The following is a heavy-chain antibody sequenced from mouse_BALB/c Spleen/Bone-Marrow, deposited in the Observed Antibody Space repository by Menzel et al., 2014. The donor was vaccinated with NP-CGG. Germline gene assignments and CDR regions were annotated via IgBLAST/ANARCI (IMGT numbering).Heavy chain of an antibody. CDR2: ISSGGSYT. D-gene: IGHD2-3*01. J-gene: IGHJ3*01. CDR3: ARRKVFDGYSWLAY. Sequence: EVKLMESGGGLVMPGGSLKLTCAASGFTFSSYAMSWVRQTPEKRLEWVATISSGGSYTYYPDSVKGRFTISRDNAKNTLYLQMSSLRSEDTAMYYCARRKVFDGYSWLAYWGQGTLVTVSA. CDR1: GFTFSSYA. V-gene: IGHV5-9-1*01.